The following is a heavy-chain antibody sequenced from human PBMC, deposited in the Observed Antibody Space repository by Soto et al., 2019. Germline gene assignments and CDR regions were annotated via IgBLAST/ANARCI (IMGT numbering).Heavy chain of an antibody. D-gene: IGHD2-15*01. J-gene: IGHJ4*02. CDR3: AKDLSGGTFLAYLDY. V-gene: IGHV3-23*01. CDR2: ISGSARST. CDR1: GFTFSSFA. Sequence: GGSLRLSCTASGFTFSSFAMSWVRQAPGKGLEWVSGISGSARSTYYADSVKGRFTISRDNSKNTLFLEMNSLRAEDTALYSCAKDLSGGTFLAYLDYWGLGTLVTVSS.